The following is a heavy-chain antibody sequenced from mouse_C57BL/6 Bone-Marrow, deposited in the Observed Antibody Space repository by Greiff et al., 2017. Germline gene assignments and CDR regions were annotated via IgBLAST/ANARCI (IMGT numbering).Heavy chain of an antibody. Sequence: VQLQQSGAELVRPGASVKLSCTASGFNIKGDYMHWVKQRPEQGLEWIGWIDPENGDTEYASKFQGKATITADTSSNTAYLQLSSLTSEDAAVYYCTFYPYFDYWGQGTTLTVSS. V-gene: IGHV14-4*01. CDR2: IDPENGDT. CDR1: GFNIKGDY. D-gene: IGHD2-3*01. J-gene: IGHJ2*01. CDR3: TFYPYFDY.